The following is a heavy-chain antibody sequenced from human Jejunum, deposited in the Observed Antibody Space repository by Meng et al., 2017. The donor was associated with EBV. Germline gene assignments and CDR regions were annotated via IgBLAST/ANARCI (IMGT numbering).Heavy chain of an antibody. CDR3: ARQGPSGRTFDY. Sequence: LPESVHGLVKPSDPLSLTCTVSGGSISSSSYYWGWIRQPPGKGLEWIGTYYNSGSTYYNPSLKSRVTISVDTSKNQFSLKLISVTAADTAAYYCARQGPSGRTFDYWGQGTLVTVFS. V-gene: IGHV4-39*01. D-gene: IGHD1-26*01. J-gene: IGHJ4*02. CDR1: GGSISSSSYY. CDR2: YYNSGST.